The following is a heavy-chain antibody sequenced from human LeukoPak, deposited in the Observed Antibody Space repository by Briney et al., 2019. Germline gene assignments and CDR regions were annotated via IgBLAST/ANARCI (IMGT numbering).Heavy chain of an antibody. J-gene: IGHJ4*02. Sequence: GASVKVSCKASGYTFTGYYMHWVRQAPGQGLEWMGWMNPNSGNTGYAQKFQGRVTITRNTSISTAYMELRSLRSDDTAVYYCARVGSSSWYDVDYWGQGTLVTVSS. CDR3: ARVGSSSWYDVDY. V-gene: IGHV1-8*03. CDR1: GYTFTGYY. CDR2: MNPNSGNT. D-gene: IGHD6-13*01.